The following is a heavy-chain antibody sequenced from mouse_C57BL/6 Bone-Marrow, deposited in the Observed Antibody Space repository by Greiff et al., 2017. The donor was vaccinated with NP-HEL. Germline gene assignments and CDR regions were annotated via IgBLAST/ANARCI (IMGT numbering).Heavy chain of an antibody. V-gene: IGHV5-6*02. CDR3: ARRGTGTLDY. CDR1: GFTFSSYG. Sequence: EVMLVESGGDLVKPGGSLKLSCAASGFTFSSYGMSWVRQTPDKRLEWVATISSSGSYTYYPDSVKGRFTISRDNAKNTLYLQMSSLKSEDTAMYYCARRGTGTLDYWGQGTTLTVSS. CDR2: ISSSGSYT. J-gene: IGHJ2*01. D-gene: IGHD2-14*01.